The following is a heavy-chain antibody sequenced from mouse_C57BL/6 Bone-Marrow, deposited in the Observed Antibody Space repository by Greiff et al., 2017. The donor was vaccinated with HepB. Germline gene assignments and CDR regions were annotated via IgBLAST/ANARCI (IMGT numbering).Heavy chain of an antibody. CDR2: INPYNGGT. Sequence: EVQLQQSGPVLVKPGASVKMSCKASGYTFTDYYMNWVKQSHGKSLEWIGVINPYNGGTSYNQKFKGKATLTVDKSSSTAYMELNSLTSEDSAVYYCARGVALDYFDYWGQGTTLTVSS. D-gene: IGHD1-1*01. J-gene: IGHJ2*01. CDR3: ARGVALDYFDY. V-gene: IGHV1-19*01. CDR1: GYTFTDYY.